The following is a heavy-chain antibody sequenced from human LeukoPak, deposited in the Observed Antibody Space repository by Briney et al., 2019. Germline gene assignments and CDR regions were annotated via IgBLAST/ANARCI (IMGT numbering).Heavy chain of an antibody. D-gene: IGHD2-2*01. J-gene: IGHJ6*03. Sequence: SVKVSCKASGGTFSSYAISWVRQAPGQGLEWMGGIIPIFGTANYAQKFQGRVTITADESTSTASMELSSLRSEDTAVYYCASRYCSSTSCDWEDYYYMDVWGKGTTVTVSS. CDR3: ASRYCSSTSCDWEDYYYMDV. V-gene: IGHV1-69*13. CDR2: IIPIFGTA. CDR1: GGTFSSYA.